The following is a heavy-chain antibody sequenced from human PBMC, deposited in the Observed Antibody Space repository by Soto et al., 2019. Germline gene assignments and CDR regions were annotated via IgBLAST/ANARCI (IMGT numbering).Heavy chain of an antibody. D-gene: IGHD5-12*01. V-gene: IGHV1-69*01. CDR1: GGTFSSYA. J-gene: IGHJ6*02. Sequence: QVQLVQSGAEVKKPGSSVKVSCKASGGTFSSYAISWVRQAPGQGLEWMGGIIPIFGTANYAQKFQGRVTITADEFTSTAYMELSSLRSEDTAVYYCARDGYSGYGSSLYYYYYGMDVWGQGTTVTVSS. CDR3: ARDGYSGYGSSLYYYYYGMDV. CDR2: IIPIFGTA.